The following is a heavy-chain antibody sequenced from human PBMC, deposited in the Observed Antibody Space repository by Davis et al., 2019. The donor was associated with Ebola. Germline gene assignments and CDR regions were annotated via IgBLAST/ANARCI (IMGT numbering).Heavy chain of an antibody. Sequence: ASVKVSCNASGYTFTGYYMHWVLQAPGQGLEWMGWINPNSGGTNYAPKFLGRVTMTRETSISTAYMGLSRLRSDDTAVYYCAREDDSSVSLLWGQGTLVTVSS. D-gene: IGHD3-22*01. CDR3: AREDDSSVSLL. J-gene: IGHJ4*02. V-gene: IGHV1-2*02. CDR2: INPNSGGT. CDR1: GYTFTGYY.